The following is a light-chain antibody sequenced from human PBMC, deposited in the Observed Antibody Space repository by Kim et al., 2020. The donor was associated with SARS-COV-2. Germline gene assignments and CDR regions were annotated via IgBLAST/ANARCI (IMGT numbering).Light chain of an antibody. CDR2: KAS. Sequence: DIQMTQSPSTLSASVGDGVTITCRASQSISSWLAWYQQKVGKAPKLLIYKASSLESGVPSRFSGSGSGTEFTLTISSLQPDDFATYYCQQYKSYSGTFGQGTKLEI. J-gene: IGKJ1*01. V-gene: IGKV1-5*03. CDR3: QQYKSYSGT. CDR1: QSISSW.